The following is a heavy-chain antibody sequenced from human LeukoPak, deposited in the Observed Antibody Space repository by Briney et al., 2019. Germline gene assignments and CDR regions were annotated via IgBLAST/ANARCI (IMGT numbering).Heavy chain of an antibody. D-gene: IGHD1-26*01. CDR1: GFTFSSYE. J-gene: IGHJ3*01. CDR2: ISSSGTTI. V-gene: IGHV3-48*03. Sequence: PGGPLRLSCAASGFTFSSYEMNWVRQAPGKGLEWVSYISSSGTTIYSADSVKGRFTISRDNAKNSLYLQMNSLRDEDTAVYFCARDFPGWAAFNVWGQGTMVTVSS. CDR3: ARDFPGWAAFNV.